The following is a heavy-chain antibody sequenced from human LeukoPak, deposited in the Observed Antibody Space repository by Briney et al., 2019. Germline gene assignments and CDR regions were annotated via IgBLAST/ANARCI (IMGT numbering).Heavy chain of an antibody. V-gene: IGHV1-46*01. D-gene: IGHD1-26*01. CDR3: AREFSGYIDF. J-gene: IGHJ4*02. Sequence: ASGKVSCKASGYTFINYYMHWVRQAPGQGLEWMGIINPSGGGTSYAQKFQGRVTMTRDTSTSTVYMEVSSLRSEDTAVYYCAREFSGYIDFWGQGTLVTVSS. CDR1: GYTFINYY. CDR2: INPSGGGT.